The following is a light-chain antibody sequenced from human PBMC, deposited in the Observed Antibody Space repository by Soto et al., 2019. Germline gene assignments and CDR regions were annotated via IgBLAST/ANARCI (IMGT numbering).Light chain of an antibody. CDR1: QSTSSY. CDR3: QQYGSSGT. J-gene: IGKJ1*01. Sequence: DIQMTQSPSTLSASVGDRVTITCRASQSTSSYLAWYQQKPGKAPKLLIYQASSLENGVPSRFSGSGSRTDFTLTISRLEPEDFAVYYCQQYGSSGTFGQGTKVDIK. V-gene: IGKV1-5*03. CDR2: QAS.